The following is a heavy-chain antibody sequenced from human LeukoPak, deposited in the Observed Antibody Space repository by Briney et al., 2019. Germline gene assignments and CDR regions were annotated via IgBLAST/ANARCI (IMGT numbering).Heavy chain of an antibody. V-gene: IGHV3-48*01. CDR1: GFTFSSYS. D-gene: IGHD3-10*01. CDR3: ARVLGWFGELSFDY. Sequence: GESLRLSCAASGFTFSSYSMNWVRQAPGKGLEWVSYISSSSTIYYADSVKGRFTISRDNAKNSLYLQMNSLRAEDTAVYYCARVLGWFGELSFDYWGQGTLVTVSS. CDR2: ISSSSTI. J-gene: IGHJ4*02.